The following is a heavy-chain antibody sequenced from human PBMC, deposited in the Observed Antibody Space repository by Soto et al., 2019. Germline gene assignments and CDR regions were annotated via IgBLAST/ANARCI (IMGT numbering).Heavy chain of an antibody. CDR2: TYITGDT. V-gene: IGHV4-4*07. CDR3: AREYTETVDGPTPFYFDY. D-gene: IGHD6-19*01. CDR1: GDSINTYY. Sequence: TSETLSLTCRVSGDSINTYYWSWIRQSAGKGLEWIGRTYITGDTNYNPSLKSRVTMSVDTSKNQLSLQLSSVTAADTAVYYCAREYTETVDGPTPFYFDYWGQGTPVTVSS. J-gene: IGHJ4*02.